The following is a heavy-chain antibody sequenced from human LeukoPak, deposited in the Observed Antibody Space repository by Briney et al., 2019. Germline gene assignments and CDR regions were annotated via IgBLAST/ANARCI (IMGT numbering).Heavy chain of an antibody. V-gene: IGHV1-69*06. D-gene: IGHD3-10*01. CDR2: IIPIFGTA. Sequence: GASVKVSCKASGGTLSSYAISWVRQALGQGLEWMGGIIPIFGTANYAQKFQGRVTITADKSTSTAYMELSSLRSEDTAVYYCATAHYGSGMGDAFDIWGQGTMVTVSS. CDR1: GGTLSSYA. J-gene: IGHJ3*02. CDR3: ATAHYGSGMGDAFDI.